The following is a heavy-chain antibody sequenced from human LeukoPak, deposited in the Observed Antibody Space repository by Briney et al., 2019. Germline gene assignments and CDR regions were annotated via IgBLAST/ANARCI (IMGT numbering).Heavy chain of an antibody. CDR1: GFTFSSYW. CDR3: ARYYSSSWSYYFDY. V-gene: IGHV3-7*01. Sequence: GGSLRLSCAASGFTFSSYWMNWVRQAPGKGLEWVANIKHDGSEKYYVDSMKGRFTISRDNAKKSLYLQMNSLRAEDTAVYYCARYYSSSWSYYFDYWGQGTLVTVSS. CDR2: IKHDGSEK. J-gene: IGHJ4*02. D-gene: IGHD6-13*01.